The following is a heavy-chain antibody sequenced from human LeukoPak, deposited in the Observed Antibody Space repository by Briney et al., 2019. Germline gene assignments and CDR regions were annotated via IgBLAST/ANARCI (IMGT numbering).Heavy chain of an antibody. Sequence: GGSLRLSCAASGFTVSSNYMSWVRQAPGKGLEWVSVIYTAGSTKYADSVKGRFTISRDNSKNTLYLQMNSLRAEDTAVYYCATGPGDYFDFWGQGTLVTVSS. CDR1: GFTVSSNY. CDR3: ATGPGDYFDF. V-gene: IGHV3-53*01. J-gene: IGHJ4*02. CDR2: IYTAGST. D-gene: IGHD1-14*01.